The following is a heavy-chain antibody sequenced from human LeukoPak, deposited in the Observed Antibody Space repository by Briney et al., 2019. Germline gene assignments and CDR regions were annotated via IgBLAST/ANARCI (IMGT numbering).Heavy chain of an antibody. V-gene: IGHV3-30*02. CDR2: IRFDGSDR. D-gene: IGHD1-20*01. CDR3: VNDITGPTYYIDY. Sequence: PGGSLRLSCAESGDIYWNFIIQSGRQPPGKGLEWVSFIRFDGSDRYYADSVKGRFTISRDNSNNTLYLQMNSLRTEDTRAYHCVNDITGPTYYIDYWGQGALVTVSS. J-gene: IGHJ4*02. CDR1: GDIYWNFI.